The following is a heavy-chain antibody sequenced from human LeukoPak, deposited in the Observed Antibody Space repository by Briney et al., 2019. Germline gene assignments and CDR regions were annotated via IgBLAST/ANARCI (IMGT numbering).Heavy chain of an antibody. V-gene: IGHV3-74*01. CDR3: AEAASVRGVSY. CDR2: INGDGSTT. J-gene: IGHJ4*02. Sequence: GGSLRLSCAVSGFTFSSYWMHWVRQAPGKGPLWVSHINGDGSTTNYADSVKGRFTISRDNAKNTLYLQMNSLRAEDTAVYYCAEAASVRGVSYWGQGTLVTVSS. CDR1: GFTFSSYW. D-gene: IGHD3-10*01.